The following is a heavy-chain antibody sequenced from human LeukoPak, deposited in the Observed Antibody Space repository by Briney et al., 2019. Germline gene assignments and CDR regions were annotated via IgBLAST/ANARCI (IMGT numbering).Heavy chain of an antibody. Sequence: ASVKVSCMASGYTFTSYDINWVRQATGQGLEWMGWMNPNSGNTYYAQRFQGRVTMTRDTSISTAYMEVSSLRSEDTAVYYCARGNIAVPGTPYYFEYWGQGTLVTVSS. CDR3: ARGNIAVPGTPYYFEY. CDR2: MNPNSGNT. D-gene: IGHD6-19*01. V-gene: IGHV1-8*01. CDR1: GYTFTSYD. J-gene: IGHJ4*02.